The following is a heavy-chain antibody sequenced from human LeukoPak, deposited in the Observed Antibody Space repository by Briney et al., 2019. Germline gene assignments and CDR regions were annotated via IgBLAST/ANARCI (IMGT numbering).Heavy chain of an antibody. J-gene: IGHJ4*02. CDR1: GFTFSSYA. V-gene: IGHV3-23*01. CDR2: ISGRGGST. D-gene: IGHD2-8*01. CDR3: AKLVYGYGECFDY. Sequence: GGSLRLSCAASGFTFSSYAMSWVRQAPGKGLEWVSAISGRGGSTYYADSVKGRFTISRDNSKNTLYLQMNSLRAEDTAVYYCAKLVYGYGECFDYWGQGTLVTVSS.